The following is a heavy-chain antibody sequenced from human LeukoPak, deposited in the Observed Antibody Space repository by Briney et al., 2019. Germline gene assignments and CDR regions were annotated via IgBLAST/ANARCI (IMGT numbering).Heavy chain of an antibody. CDR3: ARDLYSSAHGMDV. Sequence: PGGSLRLSWAAAGFSFSNYAMSWVRQGPGKGLEWVSAISGSGGSTYYADSVKGRFTISRDNSKNTLYLQMNSLGADDTAVYYCARDLYSSAHGMDVWGQGTTVTVSS. CDR1: GFSFSNYA. D-gene: IGHD2-15*01. V-gene: IGHV3-23*01. CDR2: ISGSGGST. J-gene: IGHJ6*02.